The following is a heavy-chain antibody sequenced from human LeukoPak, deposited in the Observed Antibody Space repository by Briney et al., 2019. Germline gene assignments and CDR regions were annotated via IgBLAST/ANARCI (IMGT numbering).Heavy chain of an antibody. CDR1: GFTFSSYA. J-gene: IGHJ4*02. Sequence: PGGSLRLSCAASGFTFSSYALSWVRQAPGKGLEWISGTSGGGGNTYYAESVKGRFTISRDNSKNTLYLQMNSLRAEDTAVYYCAKLWGSSWPIDYWGQGTLVTVSS. CDR3: AKLWGSSWPIDY. V-gene: IGHV3-23*01. CDR2: TSGGGGNT. D-gene: IGHD6-13*01.